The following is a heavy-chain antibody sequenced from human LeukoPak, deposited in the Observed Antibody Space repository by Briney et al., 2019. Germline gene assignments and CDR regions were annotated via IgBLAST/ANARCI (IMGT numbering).Heavy chain of an antibody. CDR1: GYTFGNFG. Sequence: ASVKVSCKASGYTFGNFGINWVRQAPGQGLEWMGWINPNSGGTNYAQKFQGRVTMTRDTSISTAYMELSRLRSDDTAVYYCARVYGDHYGSGVIDYWGQGTLVTISS. CDR3: ARVYGDHYGSGVIDY. CDR2: INPNSGGT. J-gene: IGHJ4*02. V-gene: IGHV1-2*02. D-gene: IGHD3-10*01.